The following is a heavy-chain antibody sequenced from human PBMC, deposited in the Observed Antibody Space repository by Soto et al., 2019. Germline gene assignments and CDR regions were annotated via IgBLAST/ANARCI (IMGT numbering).Heavy chain of an antibody. J-gene: IGHJ2*01. CDR2: IYYSGST. Sequence: SETLSLTCTVSGGSISSGGYYWSWIRQHPGKGLEWIGYIYYSGSTYYNLSLKSRVTISVDTSKNQFSLKLSSVTAADTAVFFCARDTTGYYDSSAPDWYFDLWGRGTLVTVSS. D-gene: IGHD3-22*01. V-gene: IGHV4-31*03. CDR3: ARDTTGYYDSSAPDWYFDL. CDR1: GGSISSGGYY.